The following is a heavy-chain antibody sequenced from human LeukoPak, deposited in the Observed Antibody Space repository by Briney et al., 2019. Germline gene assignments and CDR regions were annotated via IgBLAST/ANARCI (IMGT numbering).Heavy chain of an antibody. Sequence: PSETLSLTYTVSGGSISSYYWSWIRQPPGKGLEWIGYIYYSGSTNYNPSLKSRVTISVDTSKNQFSLKLSSVTAADTAVYYCAGDRVLNDAFDIWGQGTMVTVSS. CDR3: AGDRVLNDAFDI. CDR1: GGSISSYY. J-gene: IGHJ3*02. V-gene: IGHV4-59*01. CDR2: IYYSGST.